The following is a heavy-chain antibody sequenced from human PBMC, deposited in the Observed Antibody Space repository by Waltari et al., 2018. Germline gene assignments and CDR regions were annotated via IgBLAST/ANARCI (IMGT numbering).Heavy chain of an antibody. CDR1: GFTFSSYA. D-gene: IGHD3-3*01. CDR3: AKDSTIFGVATDAFDI. Sequence: EVQLLESGGGLVQPGGSLRLSCAASGFTFSSYAMSWVRQAPGKGLEWVSAISGSGGSTYYADSVKGRFTISRDNSKNTLYLQMNSLRAEDTAVYYCAKDSTIFGVATDAFDIWGQGTMVTVSS. V-gene: IGHV3-23*01. J-gene: IGHJ3*02. CDR2: ISGSGGST.